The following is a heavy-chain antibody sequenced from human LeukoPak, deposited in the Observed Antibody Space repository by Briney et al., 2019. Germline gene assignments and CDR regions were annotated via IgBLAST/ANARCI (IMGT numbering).Heavy chain of an antibody. CDR3: ARLRTIFGVVNPPVGWFDP. D-gene: IGHD3-3*01. Sequence: GGSLRLSCAGSGFTFSSYSMNWVHQAPGKGLEWVSYISSSSSTIYYAESVKGRFTISRDNAKNSLYLQMNSLRAEDTAVYYCARLRTIFGVVNPPVGWFDPWGQGTLVTVSS. CDR2: ISSSSSTI. J-gene: IGHJ5*02. V-gene: IGHV3-48*04. CDR1: GFTFSSYS.